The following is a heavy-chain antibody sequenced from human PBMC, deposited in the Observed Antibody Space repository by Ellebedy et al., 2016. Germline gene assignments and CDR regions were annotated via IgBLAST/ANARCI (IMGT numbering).Heavy chain of an antibody. Sequence: GSLRLSXAVYGGSFSGYYWSWIRQPPGKGLEWIGEINHSGSTNYNPSLKSRVTISVDTSKNQFSLKLSSVTAADTAVYYCARGRWDSLGRGWYRGPWYFDLWGRGTLVTVSS. CDR2: INHSGST. D-gene: IGHD6-19*01. CDR3: ARGRWDSLGRGWYRGPWYFDL. V-gene: IGHV4-34*01. CDR1: GGSFSGYY. J-gene: IGHJ2*01.